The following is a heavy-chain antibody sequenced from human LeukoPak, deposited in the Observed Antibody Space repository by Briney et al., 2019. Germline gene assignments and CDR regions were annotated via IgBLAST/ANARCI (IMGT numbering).Heavy chain of an antibody. CDR2: IIPILGIA. D-gene: IGHD5-24*01. V-gene: IGHV1-69*04. CDR1: GGTFSSYA. Sequence: SVKVSCKASGGTFSSYAISCVRQAPGQGLEWMGRIIPILGIASYAQKFQGRVTITADKSTSTAYMELSSLRSEDTAVYYCARGDAYKSDWYFDLWGRGTLVTVSS. J-gene: IGHJ2*01. CDR3: ARGDAYKSDWYFDL.